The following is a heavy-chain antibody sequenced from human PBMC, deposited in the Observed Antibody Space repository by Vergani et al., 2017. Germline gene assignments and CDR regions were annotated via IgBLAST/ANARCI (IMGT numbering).Heavy chain of an antibody. CDR1: GGSISSSSYY. CDR2: IYYSGST. V-gene: IGHV4-61*05. CDR3: ARTVYDFWSGYTTVTYYYYMDV. Sequence: QLQLQESGPGLVKPSETLSLTCTVSGGSISSSSYYWGWIRQPPGKGLEWIGYIYYSGSTNYNPSLKSRVTISVDTSKNQFSLKLSSVTAADTAVYYCARTVYDFWSGYTTVTYYYYMDVWGKGP. D-gene: IGHD3-3*01. J-gene: IGHJ6*03.